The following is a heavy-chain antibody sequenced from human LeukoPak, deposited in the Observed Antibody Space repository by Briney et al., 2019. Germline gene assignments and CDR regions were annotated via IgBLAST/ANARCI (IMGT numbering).Heavy chain of an antibody. D-gene: IGHD2-15*01. Sequence: GGSLRLSCAASGFTFSGSAMHWVRQASGKGLEWVGRIRSKANSYATAYAASVKGRFTISRDDSKNTAYLQMNSRKNEDTAVYHCAKAPPPYCSGGSCFDAFDIWGQGTMVTVSS. CDR2: IRSKANSYAT. V-gene: IGHV3-73*01. J-gene: IGHJ3*02. CDR3: AKAPPPYCSGGSCFDAFDI. CDR1: GFTFSGSA.